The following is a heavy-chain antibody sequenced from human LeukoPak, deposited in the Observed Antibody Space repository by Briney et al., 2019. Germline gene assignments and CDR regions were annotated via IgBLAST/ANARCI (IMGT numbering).Heavy chain of an antibody. CDR1: GFTFSDYY. Sequence: GGSLRLSCAASGFTFSDYYMNWVRQAPGKGLEWVSSISSSGSTIYYADSVKGRFTISRDNAKNSLYLQMNSLRAEDTAVYYCARDSIVATYYYYGMDVWGQGTTVTVSS. V-gene: IGHV3-69-1*02. D-gene: IGHD5-12*01. CDR3: ARDSIVATYYYYGMDV. J-gene: IGHJ6*02. CDR2: ISSSGSTI.